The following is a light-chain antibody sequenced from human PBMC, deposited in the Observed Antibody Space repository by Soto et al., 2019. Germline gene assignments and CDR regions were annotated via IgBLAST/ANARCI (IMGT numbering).Light chain of an antibody. CDR3: GSWDSSPSAYV. V-gene: IGLV1-51*01. Sequence: QSVLTHPPSVSAAPGQKVTISCSGSSYHSGGNSVCWYQHLPRTAHKLLIYDDNKRPSGITDRFSGSKSGTSATLGITGFQTGDEADYYCGSWDSSPSAYVFGTGTE. CDR2: DDN. CDR1: SYHSGGNS. J-gene: IGLJ1*01.